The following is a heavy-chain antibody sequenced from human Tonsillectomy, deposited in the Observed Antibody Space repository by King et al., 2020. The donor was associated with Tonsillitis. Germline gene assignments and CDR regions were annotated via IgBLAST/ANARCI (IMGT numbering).Heavy chain of an antibody. Sequence: VQLQESVPGLVKPSQTLSLTCIFFGGSIGRGDYYCNWFLKHQGKGLEWMGYIYYSGSTYYNPSLKSRVTISGDTSKNQFSLEMSSVTAADTAVYYCARLVGYYYYMDVWGKGTTVTVSS. V-gene: IGHV4-31*03. CDR2: IYYSGST. CDR3: ARLVGYYYYMDV. D-gene: IGHD2-15*01. J-gene: IGHJ6*03. CDR1: GGSIGRGDYY.